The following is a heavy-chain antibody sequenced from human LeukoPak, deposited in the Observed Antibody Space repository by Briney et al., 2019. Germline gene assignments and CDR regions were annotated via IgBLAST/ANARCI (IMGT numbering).Heavy chain of an antibody. CDR1: GYTFISYD. D-gene: IGHD4-17*01. CDR2: IRTFSGNT. Sequence: ASVKVSYKTSGYTFISYDINWVRQAPGQGLEWMGWIRTFSGNTKFPQKFQDRVTMTADASTSTAYMELRSLRSDDTAIYYCARLYGDYRQYFLDSWGQGTLVTVSS. V-gene: IGHV1-18*01. J-gene: IGHJ5*01. CDR3: ARLYGDYRQYFLDS.